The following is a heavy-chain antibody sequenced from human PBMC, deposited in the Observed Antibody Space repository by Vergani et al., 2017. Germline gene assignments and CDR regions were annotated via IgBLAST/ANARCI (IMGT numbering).Heavy chain of an antibody. CDR2: FIPIFGTA. Sequence: QVQLVQSGAEVKKPESSVKVSCKASVGTFSSYAISWVRQARGQGLEWMGRFIPIFGTANYTQKFQGRVTITADESTSTAYMELSSRRSEDTAVYYCARAGLGYCSGGSSYAFKAFDYWGQGTLVTVSS. CDR3: ARAGLGYCSGGSSYAFKAFDY. D-gene: IGHD2-15*01. CDR1: VGTFSSYA. V-gene: IGHV1-69*13. J-gene: IGHJ4*02.